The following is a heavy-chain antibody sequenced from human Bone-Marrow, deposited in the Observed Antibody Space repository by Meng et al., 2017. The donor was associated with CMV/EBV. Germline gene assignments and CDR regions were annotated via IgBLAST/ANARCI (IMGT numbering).Heavy chain of an antibody. CDR2: INHSGST. CDR3: ARGPARPRAGRPGGLFDP. CDR1: GGSFSGYY. Sequence: SETLSLTCAVYGGSFSGYYWSWIRQPPGKGLEWIGEINHSGSTNYNPSLKSRVTIPVDTSKNQFSLKLISVTAADTAVYYCARGPARPRAGRPGGLFDPWGRGTLVTVSS. J-gene: IGHJ5*02. D-gene: IGHD6-6*01. V-gene: IGHV4-34*01.